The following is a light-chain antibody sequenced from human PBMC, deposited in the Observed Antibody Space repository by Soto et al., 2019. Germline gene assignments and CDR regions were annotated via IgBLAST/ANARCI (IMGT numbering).Light chain of an antibody. J-gene: IGKJ3*01. CDR2: VAY. CDR1: QGIRSH. CDR3: LRYDTYPWT. Sequence: DIQMTQSPSSLSASVGDRVIITCRASQGIRSHLAWFQQKPGKAPKSQIYVAYNLQSGGPSKFSGSGSVTDFTLTINSLQPEYFATYYCLRYDTYPWTFGPGAKVDIK. V-gene: IGKV1-16*02.